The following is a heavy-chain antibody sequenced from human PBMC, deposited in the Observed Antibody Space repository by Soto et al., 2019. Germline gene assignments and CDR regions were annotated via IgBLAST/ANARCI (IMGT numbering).Heavy chain of an antibody. V-gene: IGHV3-33*01. CDR1: GFTFSSYG. CDR3: ARSPHSDYSYNWFDP. J-gene: IGHJ5*02. D-gene: IGHD4-4*01. CDR2: IWYDGSNK. Sequence: QVQLVESGGGVVQPGRSLRLSCAASGFTFSSYGMHWVRQAPGKGLEWVAVIWYDGSNKYYADSVKGRFTISRDNSKNTLYLQMNSLRAEDTAVYYCARSPHSDYSYNWFDPWGQGTLVTVSS.